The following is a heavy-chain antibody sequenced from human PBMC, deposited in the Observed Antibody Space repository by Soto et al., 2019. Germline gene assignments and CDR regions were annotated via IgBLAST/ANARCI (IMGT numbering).Heavy chain of an antibody. J-gene: IGHJ4*02. CDR1: GGSISGYY. Sequence: PSETLSLTCTVSGGSISGYYWSWIRQPPGKGLEWIGYFHNSGSPTYSSSLKSRVTISVDTSKNQFSLKLSSVTAADTAVYYCARELGTLSYGDYGTYYYFDYWGQGTLVTVS. V-gene: IGHV4-59*01. D-gene: IGHD4-17*01. CDR3: ARELGTLSYGDYGTYYYFDY. CDR2: FHNSGSP.